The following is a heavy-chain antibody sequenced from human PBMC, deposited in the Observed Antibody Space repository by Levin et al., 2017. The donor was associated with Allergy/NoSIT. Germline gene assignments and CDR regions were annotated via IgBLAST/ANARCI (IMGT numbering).Heavy chain of an antibody. D-gene: IGHD1-1*01. CDR2: IYWDGNK. V-gene: IGHV2-5*02. CDR3: ARRPAALLDFAERPQTLFDY. Sequence: SGPTLVKPTQTLTLTCSFSGFSLNTSGVGVGWIRQPPGKAPEWLALIYWDGNKRYSPSLKSRLTITKDSSKNLVVLTMTNMDPVDTATYYCARRPAALLDFAERPQTLFDYWGQGTLVTVSS. J-gene: IGHJ4*02. CDR1: GFSLNTSGVG.